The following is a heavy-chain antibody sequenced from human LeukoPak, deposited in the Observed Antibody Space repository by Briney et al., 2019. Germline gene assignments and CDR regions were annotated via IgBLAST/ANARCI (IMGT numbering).Heavy chain of an antibody. D-gene: IGHD2-2*01. J-gene: IGHJ3*02. Sequence: SETLSLTCNVSGGSISNYYWSWIRQPAGKGLELIGRIDTSGSTNYNPSLKSRVTMSVDTSKNQFSLKLSSVTAADTAVYYCARSRCSSISCASRGAFDIWGQGTMVTVSS. CDR1: GGSISNYY. CDR2: IDTSGST. CDR3: ARSRCSSISCASRGAFDI. V-gene: IGHV4-4*07.